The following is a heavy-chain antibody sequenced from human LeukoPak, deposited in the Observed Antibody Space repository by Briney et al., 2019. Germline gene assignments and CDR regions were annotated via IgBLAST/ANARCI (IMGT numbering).Heavy chain of an antibody. D-gene: IGHD3-10*01. CDR2: ISYDGSNK. V-gene: IGHV3-30-3*01. J-gene: IGHJ5*02. Sequence: PGRSLRLSCAASGFTFSSYAMHWVRQAPGKGLEWVAVISYDGSNKYYADSVKGRFTISRDNSKNTLYVQINSLRAEDTAVYYCARGSGGTRQNWLDPWGQGTLVTVSS. CDR1: GFTFSSYA. CDR3: ARGSGGTRQNWLDP.